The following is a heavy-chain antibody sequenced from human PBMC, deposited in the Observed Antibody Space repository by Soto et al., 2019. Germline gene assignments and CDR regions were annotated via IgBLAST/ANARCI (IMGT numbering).Heavy chain of an antibody. CDR2: IRSKAYGGTT. CDR3: TTTASTTGTTDYFDY. D-gene: IGHD1-1*01. Sequence: EVQLVESGGGLVKPGRSLRLSCTASGFTFGDYAMSWFRQAPGKGLEWVGFIRSKAYGGTTEYAASVKGRFTISRDDSKSIAYLQMNSLKTEVTAVYYCTTTASTTGTTDYFDYWGQGTLVTVSS. J-gene: IGHJ4*02. CDR1: GFTFGDYA. V-gene: IGHV3-49*05.